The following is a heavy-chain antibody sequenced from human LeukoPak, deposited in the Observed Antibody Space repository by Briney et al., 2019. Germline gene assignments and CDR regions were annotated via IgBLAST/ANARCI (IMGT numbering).Heavy chain of an antibody. J-gene: IGHJ5*02. CDR1: GFTFDDYA. D-gene: IGHD2-2*01. CDR2: ISGDGGST. CDR3: AKDGYCSSTSCPPRADP. Sequence: PGGSLRLSCAASGFTFDDYAMHWVRQAPGKGLEWVSLISGDGGSTYYADSVKGRFTISRDNSKNSLYLQMNSLRTEDTALYYCAKDGYCSSTSCPPRADPWGQGTLVTVSS. V-gene: IGHV3-43*02.